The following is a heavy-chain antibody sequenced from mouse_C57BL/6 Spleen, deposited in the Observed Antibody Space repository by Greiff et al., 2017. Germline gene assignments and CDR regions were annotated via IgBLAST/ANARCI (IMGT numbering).Heavy chain of an antibody. CDR2: ISSGGSYT. CDR1: GFTFSSYG. J-gene: IGHJ3*01. V-gene: IGHV5-6*01. CDR3: ARPPLRGTWFAY. D-gene: IGHD1-1*01. Sequence: EVQRVESGGDLVKPGGSLKLSCAASGFTFSSYGMSWVRQTPDKRLEWVATISSGGSYTYYPDSVKGRFTISRDNAKNTLYLQMSSLKSEDTAMYYCARPPLRGTWFAYWGQGTLVTVSA.